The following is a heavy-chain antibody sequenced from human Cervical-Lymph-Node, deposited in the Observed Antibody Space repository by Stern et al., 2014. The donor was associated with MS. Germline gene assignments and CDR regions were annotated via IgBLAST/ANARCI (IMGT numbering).Heavy chain of an antibody. CDR2: INPSDVGT. Sequence: GQLVESGAEVKKPGASVKVSCKASGYTFTTYYLHWVRQAPGQGLEWMGIINPSDVGTSFAQKFQGRVTMTRDTSTSTVYMELNSLRSEDTAVYYCTRESRNYFDYWGQGTLVTVSS. CDR3: TRESRNYFDY. J-gene: IGHJ4*02. V-gene: IGHV1-46*03. CDR1: GYTFTTYY.